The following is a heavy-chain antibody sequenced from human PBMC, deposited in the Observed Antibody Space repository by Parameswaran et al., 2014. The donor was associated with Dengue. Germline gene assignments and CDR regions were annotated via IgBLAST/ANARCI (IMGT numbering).Heavy chain of an antibody. CDR2: INPSGSNT. Sequence: WVRQAPGQGLEWMGIINPSGSNTSYAQKFQGRITMTRDTSTSTVYMELSSLRSEDTAVYYCTRDRVEKIVGATGPRARYNYFDPWGQGTLVTVSS. V-gene: IGHV1-46*03. CDR3: TRDRVEKIVGATGPRARYNYFDP. J-gene: IGHJ5*02. D-gene: IGHD1-26*01.